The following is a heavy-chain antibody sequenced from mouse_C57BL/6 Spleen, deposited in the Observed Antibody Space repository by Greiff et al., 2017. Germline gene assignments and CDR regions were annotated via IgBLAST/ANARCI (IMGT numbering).Heavy chain of an antibody. CDR1: GYTFTSYW. CDR2: IDPSDSYT. Sequence: QVQLQQPGAELVRPGTSVKLSCKASGYTFTSYWMHWVKQRPGQGLEWIGVIDPSDSYTNYNQKFKGKATLTVDTSSSTAYMQLSSLTSEDSAVYYCVEHGGSYAREYWGQGTSVTVSS. CDR3: VEHGGSYAREY. V-gene: IGHV1-59*01. J-gene: IGHJ4*01.